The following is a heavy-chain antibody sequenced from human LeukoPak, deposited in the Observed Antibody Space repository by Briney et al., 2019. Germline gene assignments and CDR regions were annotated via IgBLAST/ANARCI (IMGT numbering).Heavy chain of an antibody. Sequence: SETLSLTCTVSGGSITSYYWSWIRQPPGKGLQWIGYIYYTGSTNYNPSLKSRVTISVDTSKNQFSLELTSVTAADTAVYYCAIHPTSMTRVTKGWFDPWGQGTLVTVSS. V-gene: IGHV4-59*01. D-gene: IGHD4-17*01. CDR3: AIHPTSMTRVTKGWFDP. J-gene: IGHJ5*02. CDR1: GGSITSYY. CDR2: IYYTGST.